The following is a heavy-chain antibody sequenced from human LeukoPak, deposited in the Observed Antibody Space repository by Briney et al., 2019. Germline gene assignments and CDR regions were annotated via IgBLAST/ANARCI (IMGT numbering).Heavy chain of an antibody. J-gene: IGHJ4*02. CDR2: ISVSGNT. CDR3: AKAPVTTCSGAYCYPFDY. Sequence: GGSLRLSCAASGFTLSSYAMSWVRQGPGKGLEWVSAISVSGNTYHADSVKGRFTISRDSYKNTLYLQMYSLRAEDAAVYYCAKAPVTTCSGAYCYPFDYWGQGTLVTVSS. CDR1: GFTLSSYA. D-gene: IGHD2-15*01. V-gene: IGHV3-23*01.